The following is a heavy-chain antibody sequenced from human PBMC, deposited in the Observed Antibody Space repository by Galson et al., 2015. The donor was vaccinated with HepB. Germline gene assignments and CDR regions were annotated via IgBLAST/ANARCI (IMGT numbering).Heavy chain of an antibody. Sequence: SVKVSCKASGYTFAGYYMHWVRQDPGQGLEWMGWINPNSGDTNYAQTFQGRVTMTRDTSISTAYMELSRLRSDDTAMYYCARLGTMGGRFPGGYWGQGTLVTVSS. D-gene: IGHD1-7*01. J-gene: IGHJ4*02. CDR2: INPNSGDT. CDR3: ARLGTMGGRFPGGY. V-gene: IGHV1-2*02. CDR1: GYTFAGYY.